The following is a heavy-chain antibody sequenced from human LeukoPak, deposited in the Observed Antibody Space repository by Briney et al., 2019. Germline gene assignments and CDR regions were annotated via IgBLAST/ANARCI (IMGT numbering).Heavy chain of an antibody. D-gene: IGHD6-6*01. CDR2: TRNKANSYTT. CDR3: AAIAARPGVDY. CDR1: GFTFSDHY. Sequence: GGSLRLSCAASGFTFSDHYMDWVRQAPGKGLEWVGRTRNKANSYTTEYAASVKGRFTISRDDSKNSLYLQMNRLKTEDTAVYYCAAIAARPGVDYWGQGTLVTVSS. V-gene: IGHV3-72*01. J-gene: IGHJ4*02.